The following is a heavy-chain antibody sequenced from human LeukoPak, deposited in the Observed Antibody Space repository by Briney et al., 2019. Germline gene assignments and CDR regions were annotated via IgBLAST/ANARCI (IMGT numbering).Heavy chain of an antibody. J-gene: IGHJ4*02. CDR2: IWYDGGNK. CDR3: AKGTESGWYAYFVY. Sequence: GGSLRLSCAASGFTFSHYGMHWVRQAPGKGLEWVAVIWYDGGNKYFADSVKGRFTISRDNSKNTVYLQMNSLRVEDAAVYYCAKGTESGWYAYFVYWSQGTLVTVSS. D-gene: IGHD6-19*01. V-gene: IGHV3-33*06. CDR1: GFTFSHYG.